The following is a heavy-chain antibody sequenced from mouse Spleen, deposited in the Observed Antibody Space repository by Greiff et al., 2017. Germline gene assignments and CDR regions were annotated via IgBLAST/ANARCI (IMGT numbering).Heavy chain of an antibody. Sequence: QVQLQQPGAELVKPGASVKLSCKASGYTFTSYWMQWVKQRPGQGLEWIGEIDPSDSYTNYNQKFKGKATLTVDTSSSTAYMQLSSLTSEDSAVYYCARAGYYLFAYWGQGTLVTVSA. J-gene: IGHJ3*01. CDR2: IDPSDSYT. CDR3: ARAGYYLFAY. D-gene: IGHD2-3*01. CDR1: GYTFTSYW. V-gene: IGHV1-50*01.